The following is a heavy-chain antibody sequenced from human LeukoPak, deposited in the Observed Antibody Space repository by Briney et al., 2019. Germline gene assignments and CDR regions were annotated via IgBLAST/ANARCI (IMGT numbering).Heavy chain of an antibody. CDR3: ARSSMADY. CDR2: IYIGGTT. D-gene: IGHD2-8*01. V-gene: IGHV3-53*01. J-gene: IGHJ4*02. Sequence: TGGSLRLSCAVSGFTVSGNYMNWVRQAPGKGLEWVSVIYIGGTTYYADSVKGRFTISRDNSKNTLYLQMNSLRAEDTAVCYCARSSMADYWGQGTLVTVSS. CDR1: GFTVSGNY.